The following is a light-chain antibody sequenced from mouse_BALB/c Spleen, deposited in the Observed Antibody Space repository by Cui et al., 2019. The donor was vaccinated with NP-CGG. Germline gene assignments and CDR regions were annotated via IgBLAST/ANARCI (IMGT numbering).Light chain of an antibody. J-gene: IGLJ1*01. CDR1: TGAVTTNNF. V-gene: IGLV1*01. CDR2: GTN. CDR3: ALWYSNHWV. Sequence: QAVVTQESALTTSPGETVTLTCRSSTGAVTTNNFANWVHEKPDHLFTGLIGGTNNRVPGVPARFSGSLIGDKAALTITGAQTEDEAIYFCALWYSNHWVFGGGTKLTVL.